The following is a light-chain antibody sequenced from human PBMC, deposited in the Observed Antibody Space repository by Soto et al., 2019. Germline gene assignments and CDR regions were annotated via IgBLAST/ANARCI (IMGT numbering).Light chain of an antibody. CDR2: GAS. J-gene: IGKJ5*01. CDR1: QSFSSSY. Sequence: EIVLTQSPGTLSLSPGERATLSCSASQSFSSSYLAWYQQKPGQAPRLLIYGASSRATGIPDRFSGSGSGTDFTLTISRLEPEDFAVYYCQQYGSSITFGQGTRLEIK. CDR3: QQYGSSIT. V-gene: IGKV3-20*01.